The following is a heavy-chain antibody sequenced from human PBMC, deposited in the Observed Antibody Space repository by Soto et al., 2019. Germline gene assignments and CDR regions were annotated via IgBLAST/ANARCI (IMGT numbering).Heavy chain of an antibody. CDR1: GGSISSGGYY. V-gene: IGHV4-31*03. D-gene: IGHD2-2*02. CDR3: ARGPAAIYGNWFDP. CDR2: IYYSGST. J-gene: IGHJ5*02. Sequence: QVQLQESGPGLVKPSQTLSLTCTVSGGSISSGGYYWSWIRQHPGKGLEWIGYIYYSGSTYYNPSLKSRVTISVDTSKNQCSLKLSSVTAADTAVYYCARGPAAIYGNWFDPWGQGTLVTVSS.